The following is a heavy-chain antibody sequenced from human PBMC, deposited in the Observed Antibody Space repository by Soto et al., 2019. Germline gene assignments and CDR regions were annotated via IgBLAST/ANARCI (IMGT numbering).Heavy chain of an antibody. CDR1: EFTLSNYE. CDR3: ARVYDDYLIDAFDI. J-gene: IGHJ3*02. CDR2: IGRRGSPI. Sequence: EAQLVESGGGLVQPGGSLRLSCAAFEFTLSNYEMDWVRQAPGKGLEWVSHIGRRGSPIYYADSVKGRFTISRDNAKNSVFLQMNSLRPEDTVVYYFARVYDDYLIDAFDIWGQGTMVSVSS. V-gene: IGHV3-48*03. D-gene: IGHD4-17*01.